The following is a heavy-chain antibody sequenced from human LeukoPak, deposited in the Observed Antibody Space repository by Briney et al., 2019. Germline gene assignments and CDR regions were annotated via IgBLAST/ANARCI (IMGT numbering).Heavy chain of an antibody. D-gene: IGHD4-17*01. J-gene: IGHJ5*02. CDR1: GGSFSGYY. CDR2: INHSGST. Sequence: PSETLSLTCAVYGGSFSGYYCSWIRQPPGKGLEWLGEINHSGSTNYNPSLRSRVTISVDTSKTQFPLKLSSVTAADTAVYYCARGFTVTTPGVFDPWGQGTLVTVSS. CDR3: ARGFTVTTPGVFDP. V-gene: IGHV4-34*01.